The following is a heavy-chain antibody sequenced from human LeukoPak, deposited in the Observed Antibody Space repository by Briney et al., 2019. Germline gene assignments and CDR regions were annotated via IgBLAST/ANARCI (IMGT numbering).Heavy chain of an antibody. CDR3: ARRAVAGTFNWFDP. CDR2: INPNSGGT. Sequence: ASEKVSCKASGYTFTGYYMHWVRQAPGQGLEWMGWINPNSGGTNYAQKFQGRVTMTRDTSISTAYMELSRLRSDDTAVYYCARRAVAGTFNWFDPWGQGTLVTVSS. CDR1: GYTFTGYY. D-gene: IGHD6-19*01. J-gene: IGHJ5*02. V-gene: IGHV1-2*02.